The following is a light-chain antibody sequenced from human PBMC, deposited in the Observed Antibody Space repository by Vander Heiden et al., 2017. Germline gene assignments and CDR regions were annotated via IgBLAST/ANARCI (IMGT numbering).Light chain of an antibody. Sequence: SYELTQPPSVSVSPGQTARLTCSGDSLPKQYAYWYQQKPGQAPLLVMHKDSERPSGIPERFSGSSSGTTVTLTISGVQAEDEADYYCQSADSRGTYVVFGGGTKLTVL. CDR1: SLPKQY. V-gene: IGLV3-25*03. CDR3: QSADSRGTYVV. J-gene: IGLJ2*01. CDR2: KDS.